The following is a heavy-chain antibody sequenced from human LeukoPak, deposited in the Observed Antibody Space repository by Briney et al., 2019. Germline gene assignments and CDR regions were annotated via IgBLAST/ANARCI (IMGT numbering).Heavy chain of an antibody. J-gene: IGHJ4*02. CDR2: IRSKAYGGTT. D-gene: IGHD3-10*01. Sequence: GGSLRLSCAASGFTFSSYEMNWVRQAPGKGLEWVGFIRSKAYGGTTEYAASVKGRFTISRDDSKSIAYLQMNSLKTEDTAVYYCTVTMVRGVIITGFDYWGQGTLVTVSS. V-gene: IGHV3-49*04. CDR1: GFTFSSYE. CDR3: TVTMVRGVIITGFDY.